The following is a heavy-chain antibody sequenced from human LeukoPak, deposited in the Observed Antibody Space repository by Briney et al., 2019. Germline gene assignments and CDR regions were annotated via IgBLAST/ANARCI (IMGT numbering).Heavy chain of an antibody. J-gene: IGHJ4*02. V-gene: IGHV3-74*01. D-gene: IGHD3-16*01. CDR2: IIQDGSVT. CDR3: ATDDYRGLGY. CDR1: GITFSNYY. Sequence: GGSLRLSCVPSGITFSNYYMHWVRQAPGEGLVWVSHIIQDGSVTSYADSVKGRFTISRDNAKNTVYLQLNNLRAEDTAVYYCATDDYRGLGYWGQGTLVTVSS.